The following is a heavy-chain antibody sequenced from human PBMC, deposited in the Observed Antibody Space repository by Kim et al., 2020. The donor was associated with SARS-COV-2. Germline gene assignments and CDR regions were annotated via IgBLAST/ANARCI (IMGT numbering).Heavy chain of an antibody. D-gene: IGHD6-19*01. Sequence: GGSLRLSCATSGFTFSSFGIHWVRQAPGKGLEWVAVISFDGSDKYYRDSVKGRFTMSRDDSKNTLYLHLNRLRSEDTAVYYCAKQAGYSSGWYSDYWGQGTLVTVSS. J-gene: IGHJ4*02. CDR2: ISFDGSDK. CDR1: GFTFSSFG. V-gene: IGHV3-30*18. CDR3: AKQAGYSSGWYSDY.